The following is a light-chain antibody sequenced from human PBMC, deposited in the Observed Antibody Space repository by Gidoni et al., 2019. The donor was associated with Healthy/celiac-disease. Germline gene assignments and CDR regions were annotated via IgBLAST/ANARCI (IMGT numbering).Light chain of an antibody. CDR1: QSVSSY. Sequence: EIVLTQSPATLALAPGERATLSSRDSQSVSSYLAWYQQKPGQAPRLLFYDASNRATGIPAMFGGSGSATDFTPTISSLEPEDFAVYYCQQRSNSPRTFGQGTKVEIK. J-gene: IGKJ1*01. CDR3: QQRSNSPRT. V-gene: IGKV3-11*01. CDR2: DAS.